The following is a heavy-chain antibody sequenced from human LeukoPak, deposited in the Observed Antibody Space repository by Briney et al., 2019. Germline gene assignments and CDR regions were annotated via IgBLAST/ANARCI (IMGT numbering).Heavy chain of an antibody. J-gene: IGHJ5*02. D-gene: IGHD6-13*01. CDR3: ARGPSSSWYGWFDP. V-gene: IGHV3-21*01. CDR1: GFTFSSYS. Sequence: PGGSLRLSCAASGFTFSSYSMNWVRQAPGKGLEWVSSISSSSSYIYYADSVKGRFTISRDNAKNSLYLQMNSLRAEDTAVYYCARGPSSSWYGWFDPWGQGTLVTVSS. CDR2: ISSSSSYI.